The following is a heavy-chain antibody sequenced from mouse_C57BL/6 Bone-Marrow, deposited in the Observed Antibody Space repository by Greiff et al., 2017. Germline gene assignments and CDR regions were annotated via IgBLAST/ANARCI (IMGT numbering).Heavy chain of an antibody. CDR1: GFPITSGYY. CDR3: AGDRETNWGAWFAY. Sequence: KLEESGPGLVKPSQSLFLTCSITGFPITSGYYWIWIRQSPGKPLEWMGYITHSGETFYNPSLQSPISITRETSKNQFFLQLNSVTTEDTAMYYCAGDRETNWGAWFAYWGQGTLVTVSA. CDR2: ITHSGET. J-gene: IGHJ3*01. D-gene: IGHD4-1*01. V-gene: IGHV12-3*01.